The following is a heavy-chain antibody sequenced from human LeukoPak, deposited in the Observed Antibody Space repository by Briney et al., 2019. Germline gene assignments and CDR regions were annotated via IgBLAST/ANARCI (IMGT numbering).Heavy chain of an antibody. D-gene: IGHD7-27*01. J-gene: IGHJ4*02. V-gene: IGHV4-34*12. CDR1: GESFTGNY. CDR3: ARQRDWGFGSYFDY. CDR2: IFYSGCT. Sequence: SETLSLTCAVYGESFTGNYWSWIRQSPGKGLEWIGYIFYSGCTYYSPSLKSRVTISVDTSKNQFSLNLISVTAADTAVYYCARQRDWGFGSYFDYWGQGTLVTVSS.